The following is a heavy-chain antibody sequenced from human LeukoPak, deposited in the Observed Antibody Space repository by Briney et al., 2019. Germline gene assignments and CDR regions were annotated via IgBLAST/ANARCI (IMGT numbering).Heavy chain of an antibody. V-gene: IGHV3-66*01. CDR1: GFTISSNY. J-gene: IGHJ4*02. Sequence: PGGSLRLSCAASGFTISSNYMNWVRQAPGKGLEWVSAIYGGGSPYYVDSVKGRFTISRDNSKNTLYLQMNSLRAEDTAVYYCARDLNTARFDYWGQGTLVTASS. D-gene: IGHD5-18*01. CDR2: IYGGGSP. CDR3: ARDLNTARFDY.